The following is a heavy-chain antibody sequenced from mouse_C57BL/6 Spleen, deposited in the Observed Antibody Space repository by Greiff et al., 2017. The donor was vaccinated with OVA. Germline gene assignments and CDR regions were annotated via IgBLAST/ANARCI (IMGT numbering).Heavy chain of an antibody. CDR2: IYPRSGNT. J-gene: IGHJ2*01. CDR3: ARGGYYYGSSYDFDY. V-gene: IGHV1-81*01. Sequence: VQLQQSGAELARPGASVKLSCKASGYTFTSYGISWVKQRTGQGLEWIGEIYPRSGNTYYNEKFKGKATLTADKSSSTAYMELRRLTSEDSAVYFCARGGYYYGSSYDFDYWGQGTTLTVSS. CDR1: GYTFTSYG. D-gene: IGHD1-1*01.